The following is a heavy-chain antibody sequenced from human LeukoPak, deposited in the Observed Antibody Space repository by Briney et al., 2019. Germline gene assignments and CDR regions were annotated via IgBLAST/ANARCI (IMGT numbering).Heavy chain of an antibody. CDR2: INPNSGGT. Sequence: ASVKVSCKASGYTFTGYYMHWVRQAPGQGLEWMGWINPNSGGTNYAQKFRGRVTMTRDTSISTAYMELSRLRSDDTAVYYCARDIRIVVVPAAINSYFDYWGQGTLVTVSS. D-gene: IGHD2-2*01. CDR3: ARDIRIVVVPAAINSYFDY. V-gene: IGHV1-2*02. CDR1: GYTFTGYY. J-gene: IGHJ4*02.